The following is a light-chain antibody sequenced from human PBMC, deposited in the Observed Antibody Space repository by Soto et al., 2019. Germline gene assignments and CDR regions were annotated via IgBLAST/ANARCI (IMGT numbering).Light chain of an antibody. CDR1: QSVGRN. CDR3: QQYNRWPPLT. V-gene: IGKV3-15*01. CDR2: GAS. J-gene: IGKJ4*01. Sequence: EIVMTQSPATLSVSPGERATLSCRASQSVGRNLAWYHQKPGQPPRLLIYGASTRATGIPARFSGSGSGTEFTLTISSLQSEDFAIYSCQQYNRWPPLTFGGGTKVEIK.